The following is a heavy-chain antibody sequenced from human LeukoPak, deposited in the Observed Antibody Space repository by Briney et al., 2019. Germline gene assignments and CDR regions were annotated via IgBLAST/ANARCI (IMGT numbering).Heavy chain of an antibody. Sequence: QPGGSLRLSCAASGSTFSNYWMSWVRRAPGKGLEWVANIKQDGSETYHVDSVRGRFTISRDNAQNSLYLQMNSLRAEDTAVYYCAGDLCGAYRVDFFDFWGQGILVTVSS. D-gene: IGHD2-21*01. CDR3: AGDLCGAYRVDFFDF. V-gene: IGHV3-7*01. J-gene: IGHJ4*02. CDR1: GSTFSNYW. CDR2: IKQDGSET.